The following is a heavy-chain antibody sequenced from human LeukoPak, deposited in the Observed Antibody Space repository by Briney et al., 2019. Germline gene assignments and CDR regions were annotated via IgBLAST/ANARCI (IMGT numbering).Heavy chain of an antibody. V-gene: IGHV1-24*01. CDR3: ATADCSSTSCYTRMVYWFDP. Sequence: ASVKVSCKASGYTFTSYYIHWVRQAPGKGLEWMGGFDPEDGETIYAQKFQGRVTMTEDTSTDTAYMELSSLRSEDTAVYYCATADCSSTSCYTRMVYWFDPWGQGTLVTVSS. J-gene: IGHJ5*02. CDR1: GYTFTSYY. CDR2: FDPEDGET. D-gene: IGHD2-2*02.